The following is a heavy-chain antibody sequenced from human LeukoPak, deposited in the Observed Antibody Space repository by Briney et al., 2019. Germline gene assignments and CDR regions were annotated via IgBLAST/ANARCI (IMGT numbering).Heavy chain of an antibody. D-gene: IGHD3-9*01. J-gene: IGHJ5*02. CDR1: GGSISSITYY. Sequence: PSETLSLTCTVSGGSISSITYYWGWIRQPPGKGLEWVGHMYYRGNTFYNPSLKSRVTISVDTSKNQFSLKLSSVTAADTAVYYCARVPRNYDILTGYEDWFDPWGQGTLVTVSS. CDR2: MYYRGNT. V-gene: IGHV4-39*07. CDR3: ARVPRNYDILTGYEDWFDP.